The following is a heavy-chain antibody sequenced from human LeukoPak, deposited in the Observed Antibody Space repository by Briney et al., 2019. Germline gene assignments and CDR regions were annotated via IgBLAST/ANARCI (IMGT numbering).Heavy chain of an antibody. CDR1: GGSISSSSYY. D-gene: IGHD1-1*01. CDR2: IYYSGST. Sequence: SETLSLTCTVSGGSISSSSYYWGWIRQPPGKGLEWIGNIYYSGSTYYNPSLKSRVTISVDTSKNQFSLKLSSVTAADTAVYYCARDPGRNDDFSFGDYWGQGTLVTVSS. CDR3: ARDPGRNDDFSFGDY. J-gene: IGHJ4*02. V-gene: IGHV4-39*07.